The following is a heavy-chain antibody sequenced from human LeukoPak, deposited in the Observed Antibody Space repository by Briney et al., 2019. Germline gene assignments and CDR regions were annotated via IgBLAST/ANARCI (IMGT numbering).Heavy chain of an antibody. CDR2: LSGTSGKV. J-gene: IGHJ4*02. CDR3: AKDSDIGDYYTFQNS. D-gene: IGHD4-17*01. CDR1: GFTFSAYA. Sequence: GGSLRLSCAASGFTFSAYAMSWVRQAPGKRLEWVSTLSGTSGKVRYADSVRGRFTISRDNSENTLYLQTNSLRAEDTALYYCAKDSDIGDYYTFQNSWGQGALVTVSS. V-gene: IGHV3-23*01.